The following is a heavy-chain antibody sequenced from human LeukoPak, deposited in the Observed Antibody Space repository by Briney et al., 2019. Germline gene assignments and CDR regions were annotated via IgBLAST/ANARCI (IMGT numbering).Heavy chain of an antibody. D-gene: IGHD6-13*01. CDR2: IYYSGST. CDR3: ARASGHSAAAGSNDY. J-gene: IGHJ4*02. CDR1: GGSISSSSYS. V-gene: IGHV4-39*01. Sequence: SETLSLTCTVSGGSISSSSYSWGWIRQPPGKGLEWIGSIYYSGSTYYNPSLKSRVTISVDTSKNQFSLKLSSVTAADTAVYYCARASGHSAAAGSNDYWGQGTLVTVSS.